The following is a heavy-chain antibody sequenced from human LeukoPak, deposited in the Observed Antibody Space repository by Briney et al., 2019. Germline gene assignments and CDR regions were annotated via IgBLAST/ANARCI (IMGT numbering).Heavy chain of an antibody. CDR2: IYYSEIT. D-gene: IGHD2-2*01. V-gene: IGHV4-39*07. J-gene: IGHJ4*02. CDR3: ARITRKKDIVVVPGAQCYFDY. Sequence: ETLSLTCTVSGFSISSSSYYWGWIRQPPGKGLEWFMSIYYSEITYYNPAIKSRVTISVATSKNQFSMKLSSVTNAATAVYYCARITRKKDIVVVPGAQCYFDYWGQGTLVTVSS. CDR1: GFSISSSSYY.